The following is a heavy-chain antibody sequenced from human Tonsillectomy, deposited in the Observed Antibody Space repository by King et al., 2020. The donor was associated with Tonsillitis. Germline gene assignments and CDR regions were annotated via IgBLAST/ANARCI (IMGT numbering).Heavy chain of an antibody. CDR3: ARGSSSASWGLDV. J-gene: IGHJ6*02. CDR1: GYTFTNYA. D-gene: IGHD6-19*01. CDR2: INAGNGDT. Sequence: QLVQSGAEVKKSGASVKISCKASGYTFTNYAIHWVRQAPGQRLEWMGWINAGNGDTKYSQKLQGRVTITRDTSASTAYMELSSLRSEDTTIYYCARGSSSASWGLDVWGQGTTVTVSS. V-gene: IGHV1-3*01.